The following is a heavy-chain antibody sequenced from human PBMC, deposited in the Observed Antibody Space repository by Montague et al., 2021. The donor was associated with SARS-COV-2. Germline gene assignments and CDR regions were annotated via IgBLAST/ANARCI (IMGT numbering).Heavy chain of an antibody. V-gene: IGHV4-39*01. CDR2: MSHSGTS. J-gene: IGHJ5*01. Sequence: SETLSLTCTVSGASISSGSYFWAWIRQPPGKGLEWIGGMSHSGTSYYNLSLNTRATISVDTSRNQFSLRLTSVTAADTASYFCAGRGVLDFYESAGYKYIWWFDSWGQGTLVTVSS. CDR3: AGRGVLDFYESAGYKYIWWFDS. D-gene: IGHD3-22*01. CDR1: GASISSGSYF.